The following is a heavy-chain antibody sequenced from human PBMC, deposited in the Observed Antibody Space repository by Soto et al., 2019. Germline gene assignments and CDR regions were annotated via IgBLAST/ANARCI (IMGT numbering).Heavy chain of an antibody. CDR2: ISWNIGSI. CDR1: GFTFDDYA. CDR3: AKDRYDILTGYYHYYYYGMDV. J-gene: IGHJ6*02. Sequence: GGSLRLSCAASGFTFDDYAMHWVRQAPGKGLEWVSGISWNIGSIGYADSVKGRFTISRDNAKNSLYLQMNSLRAEDTALYSCAKDRYDILTGYYHYYYYGMDVWGQGTTVTVSS. D-gene: IGHD3-9*01. V-gene: IGHV3-9*01.